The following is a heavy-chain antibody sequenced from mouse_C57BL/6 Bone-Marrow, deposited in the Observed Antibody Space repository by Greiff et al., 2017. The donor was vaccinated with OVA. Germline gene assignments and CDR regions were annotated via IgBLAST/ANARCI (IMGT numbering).Heavy chain of an antibody. CDR2: IWSGGST. CDR1: GFSFTSYG. J-gene: IGHJ1*03. CDR3: DRKRGDWYFDV. V-gene: IGHV2-2*01. Sequence: QVQLQQSGPGLVQPSQSLSITCTVSGFSFTSYGVHWVRQSPGKGLEWLGVIWSGGSTDYNAAFISRLSISKDNSKSQVFFKMNSLQADDTAIYYWDRKRGDWYFDVWGTGTTVTVSS.